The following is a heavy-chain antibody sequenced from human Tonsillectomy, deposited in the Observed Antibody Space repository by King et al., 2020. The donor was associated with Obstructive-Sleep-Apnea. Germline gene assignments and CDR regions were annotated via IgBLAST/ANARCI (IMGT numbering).Heavy chain of an antibody. D-gene: IGHD1-7*01. Sequence: TLKESGPTLVKPTQTLTLTCTFSGFSLSTIGVGVGGIRQPPGKALEWLAVIFWDDVERYSPSLNSRSNITKDTSKNQVVLTMTNMDPVDTATYFCAHRRVAGTRDGSYVDYWGPGTLVTVSS. V-gene: IGHV2-5*02. CDR2: IFWDDVE. J-gene: IGHJ4*02. CDR3: AHRRVAGTRDGSYVDY. CDR1: GFSLSTIGVG.